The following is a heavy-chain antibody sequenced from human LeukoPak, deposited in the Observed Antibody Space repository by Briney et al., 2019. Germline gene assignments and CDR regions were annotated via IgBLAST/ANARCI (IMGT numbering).Heavy chain of an antibody. V-gene: IGHV3-53*01. J-gene: IGHJ4*02. CDR2: IYSGGST. CDR3: ASGGTVVTAGSFDY. CDR1: GFTVSSNY. D-gene: IGHD4-23*01. Sequence: GALRLSCAASGFTVSSNYMSWVRQAPGKGLEWVSVIYSGGSTYYADSVKGRFTISRDNSKNTLYLQMNSLRAEDTAVYYCASGGTVVTAGSFDYWGQGTLVTVSS.